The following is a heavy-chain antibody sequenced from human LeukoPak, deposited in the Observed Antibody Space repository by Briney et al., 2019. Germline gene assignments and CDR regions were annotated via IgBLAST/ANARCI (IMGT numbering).Heavy chain of an antibody. D-gene: IGHD5-18*01. CDR2: VYASGRT. V-gene: IGHV4-4*07. CDR3: AREGWLQYFDY. Sequence: ASETLSLTCTVSGGSISSYYWSWIRQPARKGLEWIGRVYASGRTNYNPSLKSRVTISVDTSKNQFSLKLSSVTDADTAVYYCAREGWLQYFDYWGQGTLVTVSS. CDR1: GGSISSYY. J-gene: IGHJ4*02.